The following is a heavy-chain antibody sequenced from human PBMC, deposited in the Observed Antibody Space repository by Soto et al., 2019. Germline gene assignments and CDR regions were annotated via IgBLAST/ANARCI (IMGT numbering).Heavy chain of an antibody. Sequence: SETLSLTCTVSGGSISSGDYYWSWIRQPPGKGLEWIGYIYYSGSTYYNPSLKSRVTISVDTSKNQFSLKLSSVTAADTAVYYCASVDTAMANFDYWGQGTLVTVSS. CDR3: ASVDTAMANFDY. V-gene: IGHV4-30-4*01. D-gene: IGHD5-18*01. CDR2: IYYSGST. J-gene: IGHJ4*02. CDR1: GGSISSGDYY.